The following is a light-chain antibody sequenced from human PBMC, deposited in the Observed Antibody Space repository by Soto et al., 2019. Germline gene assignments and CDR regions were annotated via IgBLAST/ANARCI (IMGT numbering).Light chain of an antibody. CDR3: QQYNSYSGT. CDR1: QSISSW. Sequence: DIQMTQSPSTLSASVGDRVTITCRASQSISSWLAWYQQKPGKAPKLLIRKAASLESGVPSRFSGSGSGTDFTLTISTPQPDDVATYYFQQYNSYSGTFGQGTKVEIK. V-gene: IGKV1-5*03. J-gene: IGKJ1*01. CDR2: KAA.